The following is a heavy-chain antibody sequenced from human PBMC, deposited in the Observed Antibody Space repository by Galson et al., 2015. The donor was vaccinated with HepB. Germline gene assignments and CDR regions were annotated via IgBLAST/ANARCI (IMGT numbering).Heavy chain of an antibody. V-gene: IGHV2-5*02. Sequence: PALVKPTQTLTLTCTFSGFSLSTSGVGVGWIRQPPGKALEWLALIYWDDDKRYSPSLKSRLTITKDTSKNQVVLTMTNMDPVDTATYYCAHTKFGYSSSLNYYYYYYMDVWGKGTTVTVSS. J-gene: IGHJ6*03. CDR2: IYWDDDK. CDR3: AHTKFGYSSSLNYYYYYYMDV. CDR1: GFSLSTSGVG. D-gene: IGHD6-13*01.